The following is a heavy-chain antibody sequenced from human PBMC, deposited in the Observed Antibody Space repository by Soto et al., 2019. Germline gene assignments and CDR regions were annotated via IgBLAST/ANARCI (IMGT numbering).Heavy chain of an antibody. D-gene: IGHD2-2*01. CDR3: ARERYQVISDGMDV. Sequence: ASVKVSCKASGYTFTGYYIHWVREAPGQGLEWMGWINPQTGGTSYAQRFQGRVTLSRDTSINTAYLELSRLRFDDAAVYFCARERYQVISDGMDVWGQGTTVTVSS. V-gene: IGHV1-2*02. CDR2: INPQTGGT. CDR1: GYTFTGYY. J-gene: IGHJ6*02.